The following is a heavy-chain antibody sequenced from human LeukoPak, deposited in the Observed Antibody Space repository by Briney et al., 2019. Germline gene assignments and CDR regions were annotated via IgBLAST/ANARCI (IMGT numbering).Heavy chain of an antibody. D-gene: IGHD6-6*01. CDR2: INHSGST. J-gene: IGHJ4*02. CDR3: ARRETDEYSGYYFDY. V-gene: IGHV4-34*01. Sequence: SETLSLTRAVYGGSFSGYYWSWIRQPPGKGLERIGEINHSGSTNYNPSLKSRVTISVDTSKNQFSLKLSSVTAADTAVYYCARRETDEYSGYYFDYWGQGTLVTVSS. CDR1: GGSFSGYY.